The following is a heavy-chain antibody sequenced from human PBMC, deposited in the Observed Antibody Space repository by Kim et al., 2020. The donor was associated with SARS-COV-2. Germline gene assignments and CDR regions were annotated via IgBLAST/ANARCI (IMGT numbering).Heavy chain of an antibody. CDR3: ARDEHGDYRFDY. Sequence: YYAHSVKGRFTISRDNSKNTLYLQMNSLRAEDTAVYYCARDEHGDYRFDYWGQGTLVTVSS. J-gene: IGHJ4*02. V-gene: IGHV3-30*01. D-gene: IGHD4-17*01.